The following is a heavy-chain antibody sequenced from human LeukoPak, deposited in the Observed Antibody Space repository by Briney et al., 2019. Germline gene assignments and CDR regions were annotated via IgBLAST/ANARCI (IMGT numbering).Heavy chain of an antibody. CDR2: INTDGSIT. Sequence: PGGSLRLSCAASGFSFSYYWMQWVRQAPGKGPVWVSRINTDGSITNYADSVKGRFTISRGNAKNTLHLQLNSLGAEDTAVYYCARVFYGGSSDYWGQGTLVTVSS. J-gene: IGHJ4*02. D-gene: IGHD1-26*01. CDR1: GFSFSYYW. CDR3: ARVFYGGSSDY. V-gene: IGHV3-74*01.